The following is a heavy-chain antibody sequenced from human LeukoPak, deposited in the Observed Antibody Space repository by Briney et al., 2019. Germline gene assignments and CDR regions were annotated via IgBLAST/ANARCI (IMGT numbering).Heavy chain of an antibody. J-gene: IGHJ4*02. CDR1: GFTFISYG. V-gene: IGHV3-30*03. Sequence: GGSLRLSCAASGFTFISYGLHWVRQAPGKGLEWVAVVSSDGSNKNYGDSVKGRFTISRDNSKNTLYLQMNSLRADDTAVYYCAQENYYDSSAYSDHWGQGTLVTVSS. CDR2: VSSDGSNK. CDR3: AQENYYDSSAYSDH. D-gene: IGHD3-22*01.